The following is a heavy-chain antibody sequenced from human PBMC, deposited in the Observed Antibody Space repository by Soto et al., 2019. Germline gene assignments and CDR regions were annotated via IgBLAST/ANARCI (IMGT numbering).Heavy chain of an antibody. CDR1: GGSISSGGYS. J-gene: IGHJ5*02. Sequence: QLQLQESGSGLVKPSQTLSLTCAVSGGSISSGGYSWSWIRQPPGKGLEWIGYIYHSGSTYYNPSLKRRVTISVDRSKNQFSLKLSSVTAADTAVYYCARGVSTMVRGVIDWFDPWGQGTLVTVSS. V-gene: IGHV4-30-2*01. D-gene: IGHD3-10*01. CDR2: IYHSGST. CDR3: ARGVSTMVRGVIDWFDP.